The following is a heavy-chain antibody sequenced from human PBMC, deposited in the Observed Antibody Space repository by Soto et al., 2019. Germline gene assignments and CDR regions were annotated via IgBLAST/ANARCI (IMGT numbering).Heavy chain of an antibody. D-gene: IGHD2-21*02. J-gene: IGHJ5*02. CDR3: ARESGDWPLNWFDP. CDR2: ITSDGKSK. Sequence: GSLRLSCAASGFNFSNHWMHWVRQRPAEGLVWVSRITSDGKSKAYAESVKGRFAISRDNAKNTLYLQMNGLTAEDTAVYYCARESGDWPLNWFDPWGQGTLVTVSS. V-gene: IGHV3-74*01. CDR1: GFNFSNHW.